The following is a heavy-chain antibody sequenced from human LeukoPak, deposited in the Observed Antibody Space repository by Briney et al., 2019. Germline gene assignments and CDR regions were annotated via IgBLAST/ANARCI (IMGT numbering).Heavy chain of an antibody. CDR3: AKDHLPCCSGVFDY. J-gene: IGHJ4*02. Sequence: GGSLRLSCAASGFTFSSYEMNWVRQAPGKGLEWVSAISGSGGSTYYADSVKGRFTISRDNSKNTLYLQMNSLRAEDTAVYYCAKDHLPCCSGVFDYWGQGTLVTVSS. D-gene: IGHD2-15*01. V-gene: IGHV3-23*01. CDR1: GFTFSSYE. CDR2: ISGSGGST.